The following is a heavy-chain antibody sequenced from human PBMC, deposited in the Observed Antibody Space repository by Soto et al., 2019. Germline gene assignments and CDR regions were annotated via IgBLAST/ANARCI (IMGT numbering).Heavy chain of an antibody. CDR3: AKGTGWYGWYFDL. CDR1: GFTFSSYA. Sequence: EVQLLESGGGLVQPGGSLRLSCAASGFTFSSYAMSWVRQAPGKGLEWVSAISGSGGSTYYADSVKGRFTISRDNSKNTLYLQMNSLRAEDMAVYYCAKGTGWYGWYFDLWGRGTLVTVSS. V-gene: IGHV3-23*01. CDR2: ISGSGGST. D-gene: IGHD6-19*01. J-gene: IGHJ2*01.